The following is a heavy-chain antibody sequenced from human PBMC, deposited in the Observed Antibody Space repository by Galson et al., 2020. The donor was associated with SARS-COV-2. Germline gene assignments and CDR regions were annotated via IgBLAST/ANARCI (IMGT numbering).Heavy chain of an antibody. J-gene: IGHJ6*02. CDR2: IHPNSGGT. V-gene: IGHV1-2*02. CDR3: ARVPRPGGDYLSGMDV. Sequence: ASVKVSCKASGYTFTGYYMHWVRQAPGQGHEWLGWIHPNSGGTNYAQKFQGRVTMTRDTSISTAYMELSRLRSDDTAVYYCARVPRPGGDYLSGMDVWGQGTTVTVSS. CDR1: GYTFTGYY. D-gene: IGHD4-17*01.